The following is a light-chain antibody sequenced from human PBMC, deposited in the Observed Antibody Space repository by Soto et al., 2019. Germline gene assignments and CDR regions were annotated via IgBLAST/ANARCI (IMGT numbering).Light chain of an antibody. CDR1: IIGSKS. CDR2: ADS. V-gene: IGLV3-21*02. CDR3: QVRDFVTE. Sequence: SYELTQPPSVAVAPGQAATITCGGYIIGSKSVHWYQQKPGQAPLLVIYADSDRPSGIPERFSGSNSGNTATLTISTVEAGDEAVYYCQVRDFVTEFGGGTKLTVL. J-gene: IGLJ3*02.